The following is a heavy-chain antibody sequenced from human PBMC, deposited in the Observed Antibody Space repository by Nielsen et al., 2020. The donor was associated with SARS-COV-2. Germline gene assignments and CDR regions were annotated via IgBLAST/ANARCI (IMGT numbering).Heavy chain of an antibody. Sequence: GRSLRLSCAASRLSVSDTYMTWVRQARGKGLDWVSVIYKNGNSYYADSVKGRFTVSRHNSKNMFYLQMSSLRIEDTALYYCAKGSHPPNSDEYYMDVWGKGTTVIVSS. D-gene: IGHD4-23*01. CDR3: AKGSHPPNSDEYYMDV. V-gene: IGHV3-53*04. CDR1: RLSVSDTY. J-gene: IGHJ6*03. CDR2: IYKNGNS.